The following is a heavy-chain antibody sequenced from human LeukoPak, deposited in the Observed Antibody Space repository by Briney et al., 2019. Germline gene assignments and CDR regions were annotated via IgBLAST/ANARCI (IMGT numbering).Heavy chain of an antibody. D-gene: IGHD3-22*01. V-gene: IGHV4-59*01. CDR3: ASSQRWGYDSSGYSRRDAFDI. CDR2: IYYSGST. J-gene: IGHJ3*02. CDR1: GGSISSYY. Sequence: SETLSLTCTVSGGSISSYYWSWIRQPPGKGLEWIGYIYYSGSTNYNPSLKSRVTISVDTSKNQFSLKLSPVTAADTAVYYCASSQRWGYDSSGYSRRDAFDIWGQGTMVTVSS.